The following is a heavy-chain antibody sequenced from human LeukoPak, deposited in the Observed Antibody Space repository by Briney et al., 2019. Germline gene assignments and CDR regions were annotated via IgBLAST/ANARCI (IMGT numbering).Heavy chain of an antibody. V-gene: IGHV1-2*02. CDR3: ARDPAYYYGSGSYYNENY. CDR1: GYSLTGHY. D-gene: IGHD3-10*01. J-gene: IGHJ4*02. CDR2: INPNSGGT. Sequence: ASVKVSCKPSGYSLTGHYMHWVRQAPGQGLEWMGWINPNSGGTSFAQKFQGRVTMTRDTSISTAYMELSRLRSDDTAVYYCARDPAYYYGSGSYYNENYWGQGTLVTVSS.